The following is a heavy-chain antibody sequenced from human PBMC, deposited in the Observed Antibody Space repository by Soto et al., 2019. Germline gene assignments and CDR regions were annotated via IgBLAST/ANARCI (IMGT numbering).Heavy chain of an antibody. J-gene: IGHJ6*02. CDR3: ARISLWATRSGPWGRNYDFWSGSNGYGMDV. CDR1: GFSLSNARMG. Sequence: SGPTLVNPTETLTLTCTVSGFSLSNARMGVSWIRQPPGKALEWLAHIFSNDEKSYSTSLKSRLTISKDTSKSQVVLTMTNMDPVDTATYYCARISLWATRSGPWGRNYDFWSGSNGYGMDVWGQGTTVTVSS. D-gene: IGHD3-3*01. CDR2: IFSNDEK. V-gene: IGHV2-26*01.